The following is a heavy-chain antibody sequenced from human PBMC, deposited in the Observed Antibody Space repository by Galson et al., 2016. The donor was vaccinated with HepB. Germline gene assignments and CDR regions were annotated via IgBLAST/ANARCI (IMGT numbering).Heavy chain of an antibody. D-gene: IGHD6-13*01. J-gene: IGHJ4*02. V-gene: IGHV3-74*01. Sequence: SLRLSCAASGFPFSKYWMHWVRQAPGKGLVWVSRINTDGSSTTYADSVKGRFTISRDNAKNTLYLQMNSLRAEDTALYYCTRVHREGIAAAGFQIWGRGTLVTVSS. CDR3: TRVHREGIAAAGFQI. CDR2: INTDGSST. CDR1: GFPFSKYW.